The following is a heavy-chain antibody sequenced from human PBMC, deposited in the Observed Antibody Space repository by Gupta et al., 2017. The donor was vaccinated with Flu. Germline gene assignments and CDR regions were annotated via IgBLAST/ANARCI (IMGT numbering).Heavy chain of an antibody. D-gene: IGHD1-26*01. CDR1: GDSISDYY. V-gene: IGHV4-59*08. CDR2: IYHTGST. Sequence: TCTVSGDSISDYYWSWIRQPPGKGLEWIGYIYHTGSTNSNPSLKSRVTISVDTSKNHFSLKLSYVNAADTAVYYCARQSLVGSYHGLDVCGQVTAFNVS. J-gene: IGHJ6*02. CDR3: ARQSLVGSYHGLDV.